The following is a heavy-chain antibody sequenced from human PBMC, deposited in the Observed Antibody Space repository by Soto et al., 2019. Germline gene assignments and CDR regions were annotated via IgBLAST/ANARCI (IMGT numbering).Heavy chain of an antibody. CDR1: GGSFSGYY. V-gene: IGHV4-34*01. Sequence: SETLSLTCAVYGGSFSGYYWSWIRQPPGKGLEWIGEINHSGSTNYNPSLKSRVTISVDTSKNQFSLKLSSVTAADTAVYYCARGRAAGGSDYWGQGTLVTVSS. D-gene: IGHD6-13*01. J-gene: IGHJ4*02. CDR3: ARGRAAGGSDY. CDR2: INHSGST.